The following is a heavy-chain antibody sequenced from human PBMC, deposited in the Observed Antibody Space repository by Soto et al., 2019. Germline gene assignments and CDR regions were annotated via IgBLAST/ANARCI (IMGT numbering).Heavy chain of an antibody. D-gene: IGHD1-26*01. CDR1: GGSFSGYY. V-gene: IGHV4-34*01. CDR3: GRGAIVGATSPYWFDP. Sequence: SETLSLTCAVYGGSFSGYYWSWIRQPPGKGLEWIGEIYHSGSTNYNPSLKSRVTISVDKSKNQFSLKLSSVTAADTAVYYCGRGAIVGATSPYWFDPWGQGTLVTVSS. CDR2: IYHSGST. J-gene: IGHJ5*02.